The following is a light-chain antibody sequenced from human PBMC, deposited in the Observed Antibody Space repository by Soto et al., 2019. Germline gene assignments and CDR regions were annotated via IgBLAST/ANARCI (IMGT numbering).Light chain of an antibody. Sequence: QLVLTQSPSATASLGASVKLTCTLSSGHRTYAIAWHQQQPEKGPRYLMNLNSDGRHTKGDGIPDRFSGSSSGTERYLTISSLQSEDEADYYCQTWGTGLLVFGGGTNLTVL. CDR1: SGHRTYA. CDR3: QTWGTGLLV. V-gene: IGLV4-69*01. J-gene: IGLJ2*01. CDR2: LNSDGRH.